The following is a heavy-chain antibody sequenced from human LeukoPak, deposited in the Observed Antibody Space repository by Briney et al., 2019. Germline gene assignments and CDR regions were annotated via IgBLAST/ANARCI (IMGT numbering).Heavy chain of an antibody. J-gene: IGHJ4*02. CDR1: RSSFNSYD. Sequence: GGCLRLSYGASRSSFNSYDMHWVPRAPEKGLEWGVVISYDGSNKYYADSVKSRFTISRDNSKNTLYLQMNSLRAEDTAVYYCAKPSSGDPPRDFGYWGQGTLVTVSS. D-gene: IGHD1-26*01. CDR2: ISYDGSNK. CDR3: AKPSSGDPPRDFGY. V-gene: IGHV3-30*18.